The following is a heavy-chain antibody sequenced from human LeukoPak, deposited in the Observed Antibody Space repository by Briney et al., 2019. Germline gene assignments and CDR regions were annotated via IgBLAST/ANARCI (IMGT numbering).Heavy chain of an antibody. CDR1: GGSISSGGYY. CDR3: ARSRPRKQWYYMDV. CDR2: IYHSGST. Sequence: KPSETLSLTCTVSGGSISSGGYYWSWIRQPPGKGLEWIGYIYHSGSTYYNPSLKSRVTISVDRSKNQFSLKLSSVTAADTAVYYCARSRPRKQWYYMDVWGKGTTVTVSS. D-gene: IGHD6-19*01. V-gene: IGHV4-30-2*01. J-gene: IGHJ6*03.